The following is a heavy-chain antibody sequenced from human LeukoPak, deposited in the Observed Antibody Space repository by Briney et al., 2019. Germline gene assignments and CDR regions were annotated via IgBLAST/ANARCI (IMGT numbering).Heavy chain of an antibody. CDR1: GDSISSGSYY. Sequence: PSQTLSLTCTVSGDSISSGSYYWSWIRQPAGKGLEWIGRIYTSGSTNYNPSLKSRVTISVDTSKNQFSLKLSSVTAADTAVYYCARDQDSSGYEYYFDYWGQGTLVTVSS. CDR2: IYTSGST. J-gene: IGHJ4*02. CDR3: ARDQDSSGYEYYFDY. V-gene: IGHV4-61*02. D-gene: IGHD3-22*01.